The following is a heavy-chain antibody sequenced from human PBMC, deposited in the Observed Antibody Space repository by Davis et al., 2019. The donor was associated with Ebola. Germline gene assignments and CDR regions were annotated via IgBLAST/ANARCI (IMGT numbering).Heavy chain of an antibody. V-gene: IGHV3-30-3*02. J-gene: IGHJ4*02. CDR1: GFTFSSYA. CDR3: AKHYASGRLSPFDY. Sequence: PGGSLRLSCAASGFTFSSYAMHWVRQAPGKGLEWVAVISYDGSNKYYADSVKGRFTISRDNSKNTLYLQMNSLRAEDTAEYYCAKHYASGRLSPFDYWGQGILVTVSS. CDR2: ISYDGSNK. D-gene: IGHD3-10*01.